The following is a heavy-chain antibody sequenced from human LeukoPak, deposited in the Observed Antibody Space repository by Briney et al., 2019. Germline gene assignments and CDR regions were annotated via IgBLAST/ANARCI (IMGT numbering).Heavy chain of an antibody. CDR3: AKSPAGYNWSCDY. D-gene: IGHD1-26*01. Sequence: GGSLRLSCAASGFTFAGYAVSWVRQAPGKGLEWVSTISGGGGSTYYADSVKGRFTISRDTSKNTLYLQMNSLRAEDTAVYCCAKSPAGYNWSCDYWGQGTLVTVSS. V-gene: IGHV3-23*01. J-gene: IGHJ4*02. CDR2: ISGGGGST. CDR1: GFTFAGYA.